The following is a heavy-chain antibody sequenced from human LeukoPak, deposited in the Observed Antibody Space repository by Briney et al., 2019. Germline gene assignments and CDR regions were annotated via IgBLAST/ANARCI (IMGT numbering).Heavy chain of an antibody. CDR1: GGTFSSYA. J-gene: IGHJ4*02. CDR2: IIPILGIA. Sequence: SVKVSCKASGGTFSSYAISWVRQAPGQGLEWMGRIIPILGIANYAQKFQGRVTITADKSTSTACMELSSLRSEDTAVYYCARVAPDYYDSSGHFDYWGQGTLVTVSS. CDR3: ARVAPDYYDSSGHFDY. V-gene: IGHV1-69*04. D-gene: IGHD3-22*01.